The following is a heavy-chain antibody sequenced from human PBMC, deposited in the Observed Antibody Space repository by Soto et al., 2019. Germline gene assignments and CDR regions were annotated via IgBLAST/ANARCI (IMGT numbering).Heavy chain of an antibody. V-gene: IGHV4-34*01. J-gene: IGHJ4*02. CDR1: GGSFSGYY. CDR2: MKHSGST. Sequence: QVQLQQWGAGLLKPSETLSLTCAVYGGSFSGYYWSWIRQPPGKGLEWIGEMKHSGSTNYNPSLKSRVTISVDTSKNPFSMKLSSVTAADTAVYYCARLYGSRGPFDYWGQGTLVTVSS. D-gene: IGHD6-13*01. CDR3: ARLYGSRGPFDY.